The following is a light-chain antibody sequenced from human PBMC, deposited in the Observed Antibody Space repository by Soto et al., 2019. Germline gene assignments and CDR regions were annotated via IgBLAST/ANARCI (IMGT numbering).Light chain of an antibody. CDR1: QSVSSS. V-gene: IGKV3-15*01. CDR2: DTS. Sequence: EIVMTQSPATLSVSPGDRVTLSCRASQSVSSSLAWYQQRPGQAPRLLIYDTSTRAAGISARFSGSGSGTEFTLTISSLQSEDFAVYYCQQYIDWPPGTFGQGTKVDIK. J-gene: IGKJ1*01. CDR3: QQYIDWPPGT.